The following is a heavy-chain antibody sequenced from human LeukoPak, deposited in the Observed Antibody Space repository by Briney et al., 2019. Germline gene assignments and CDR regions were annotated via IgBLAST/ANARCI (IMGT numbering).Heavy chain of an antibody. V-gene: IGHV4-38-2*02. Sequence: SETLSLTCTVSGYSISSGYYWGWIRQPPGKGLEWIGSIYHSGSTYYNPSLKSRVTISVDTSKNQFSLKLSSVTAAGTAVYYCATTTSAAMVRGVIIDGAFDIWGQGTMVTVSS. CDR2: IYHSGST. J-gene: IGHJ3*02. CDR1: GYSISSGYY. D-gene: IGHD3-10*01. CDR3: ATTTSAAMVRGVIIDGAFDI.